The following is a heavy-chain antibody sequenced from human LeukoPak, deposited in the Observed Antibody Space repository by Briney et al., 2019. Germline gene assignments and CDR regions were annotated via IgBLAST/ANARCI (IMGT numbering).Heavy chain of an antibody. CDR1: GYTFISYD. CDR2: MNPNSGNT. D-gene: IGHD6-19*01. CDR3: ARGLRGRWLVSYYYYMDV. Sequence: ASVKVSCKASGYTFISYDINWVRQATGQGLEWMGWMNPNSGNTGYAQKFQGRVTMTRNTSISTAYMELSSLRSEDTAVYYCARGLRGRWLVSYYYYMDVWGKGTTVTISS. V-gene: IGHV1-8*01. J-gene: IGHJ6*03.